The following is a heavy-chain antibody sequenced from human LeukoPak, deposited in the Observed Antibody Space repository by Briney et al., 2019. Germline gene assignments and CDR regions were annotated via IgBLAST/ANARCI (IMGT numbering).Heavy chain of an antibody. Sequence: SETLSLTCTVSGGSISSGGYYWSWIRQHPGKGLEWIGYIYYSGSTYYNPSLKSRVTISVDTSKNQFSLKLSSVTAADTAVYYCAREIVVVPAAIPEDWFDPWGQGTLVTVSS. V-gene: IGHV4-31*03. D-gene: IGHD2-2*02. CDR3: AREIVVVPAAIPEDWFDP. CDR1: GGSISSGGYY. J-gene: IGHJ5*02. CDR2: IYYSGST.